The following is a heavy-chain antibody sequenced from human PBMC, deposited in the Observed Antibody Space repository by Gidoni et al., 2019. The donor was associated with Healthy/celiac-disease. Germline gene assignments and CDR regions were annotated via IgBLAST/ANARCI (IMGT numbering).Heavy chain of an antibody. J-gene: IGHJ5*02. CDR1: GFTFSSYA. Sequence: EVQLVESGGGLVQPGGSLRLSCSASGFTFSSYAMHWVRQAPGKGLEYVSAISSNGGSTYYADSVKGRFTISRDNSKNTLYLQMSSLRAEDTAVYYCVKDSRPSYYYDSSGHRGFDPWGQGTLVTVSS. V-gene: IGHV3-64D*06. CDR2: ISSNGGST. CDR3: VKDSRPSYYYDSSGHRGFDP. D-gene: IGHD3-22*01.